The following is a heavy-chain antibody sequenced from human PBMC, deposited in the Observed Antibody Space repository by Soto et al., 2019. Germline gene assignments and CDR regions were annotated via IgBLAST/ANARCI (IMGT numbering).Heavy chain of an antibody. Sequence: PSETLSLTCTVSGGSISSSSYYWGWIRQPPGKGLEWIGSIYYSGSTYYNPSLKSRVTISVDTSKNQFSLKLSSVTAADTAVYYCARLIALWYFDYWGQGTLVTVSS. CDR3: ARLIALWYFDY. D-gene: IGHD5-18*01. V-gene: IGHV4-39*01. CDR1: GGSISSSSYY. J-gene: IGHJ4*02. CDR2: IYYSGST.